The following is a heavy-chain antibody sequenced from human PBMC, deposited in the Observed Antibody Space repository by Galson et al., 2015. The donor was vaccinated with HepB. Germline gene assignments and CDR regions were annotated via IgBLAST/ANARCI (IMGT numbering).Heavy chain of an antibody. D-gene: IGHD6-13*01. CDR2: ISYDRSNK. CDR3: ARETSSSWYPLYHFDY. V-gene: IGHV3-30-3*01. J-gene: IGHJ4*02. CDR1: GFTFSSYA. Sequence: SLRLSCAASGFTFSSYAMHWVRQAPGKGLEWVAVISYDRSNKYYADSVKGRFTISRDNSKNTLYLQMNSLRAEDTAVYYCARETSSSWYPLYHFDYWGQGTLVTVSS.